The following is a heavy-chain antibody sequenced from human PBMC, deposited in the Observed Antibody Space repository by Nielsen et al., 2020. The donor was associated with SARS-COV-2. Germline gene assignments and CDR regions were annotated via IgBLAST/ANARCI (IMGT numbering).Heavy chain of an antibody. Sequence: SETLSLTCAVSGVSIGSSDWWRGVRQPPGKGRVGWGEINHGGSTNYNQTLKSRVTMSVDKSKNQLSLQLSSVTAADTTMYYCARRNGNGGYYFYFEYWSHGSLVTVSS. CDR1: GVSIGSSDW. CDR3: ARRNGNGGYYFYFEY. J-gene: IGHJ4*01. CDR2: INHGGST. D-gene: IGHD2-21*01. V-gene: IGHV4-4*02.